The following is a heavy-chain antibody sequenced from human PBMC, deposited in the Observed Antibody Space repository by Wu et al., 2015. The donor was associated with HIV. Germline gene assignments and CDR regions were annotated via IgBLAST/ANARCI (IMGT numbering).Heavy chain of an antibody. D-gene: IGHD4-11*01. J-gene: IGHJ4*02. CDR3: MRRQQLLDQ. Sequence: QVQLERAGTGIGRSLRSFSENLLQGFGGTFSSYTINWVRQGPGQGLEWMGRILPLYGTTDYAQKFRGRVTITADESTNTAYMEIRGLRSDDTAVYYCMRRQQLLDQWGQGTLVTVSS. CDR1: GGTFSSYT. V-gene: IGHV1-69*08. CDR2: ILPLYGTT.